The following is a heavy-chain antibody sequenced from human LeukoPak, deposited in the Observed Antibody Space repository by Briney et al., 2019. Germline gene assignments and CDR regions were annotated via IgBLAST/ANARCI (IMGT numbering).Heavy chain of an antibody. CDR3: ARDSYGGNWSLGY. V-gene: IGHV1-2*02. Sequence: GASVKVSCKASGFTFTGYYFHWVRQAPGQGLEWMGWVNPNTGGTKYAQMFQGRVTMTRDTSISTAYMELSRLTSDDTAVYYCARDSYGGNWSLGYWGQGTLVTVSS. CDR1: GFTFTGYY. D-gene: IGHD2-21*01. J-gene: IGHJ4*02. CDR2: VNPNTGGT.